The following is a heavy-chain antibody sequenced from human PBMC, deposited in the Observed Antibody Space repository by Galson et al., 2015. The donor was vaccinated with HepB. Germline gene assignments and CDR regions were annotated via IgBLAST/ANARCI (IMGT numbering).Heavy chain of an antibody. D-gene: IGHD6-19*01. J-gene: IGHJ6*03. CDR3: AKESVADYYYYYYMDV. CDR1: GFTFSSFG. Sequence: SLRLSCAASGFTFSSFGMQWVRQTPGKGLEWVAVIWYDATNKYYRDSVKGRFTISRDNSKNKLYLEMERLTAEDTAVYYCAKESVADYYYYYYMDVWGKGTTVAVSS. V-gene: IGHV3-33*03. CDR2: IWYDATNK.